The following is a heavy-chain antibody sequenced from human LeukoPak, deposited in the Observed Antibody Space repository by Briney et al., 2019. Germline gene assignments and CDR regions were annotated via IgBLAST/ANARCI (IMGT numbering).Heavy chain of an antibody. D-gene: IGHD1-26*01. CDR2: INHFGRT. CDR3: ARYGGSYQFDY. CDR1: DDSYRNYY. Sequence: SETLSLTCTVYDDSYRNYYWTWIRQPPGKGLEWIGEINHFGRTNYNPSLKSRVTISVDTSKNQFSLKLSSVTAADTAVYYCARYGGSYQFDYWGQGTLVTVSS. V-gene: IGHV4-34*01. J-gene: IGHJ4*02.